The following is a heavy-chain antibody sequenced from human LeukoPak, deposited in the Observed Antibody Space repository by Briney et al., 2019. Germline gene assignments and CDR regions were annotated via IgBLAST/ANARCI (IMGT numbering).Heavy chain of an antibody. V-gene: IGHV1-2*02. J-gene: IGHJ4*02. D-gene: IGHD1-26*01. CDR3: ARNPTGSGSYYGLDY. CDR1: GYTFTGYY. Sequence: ASVKVSCKASGYTFTGYYMHWVRQAPGQGLEWMGWINPNSGGTNYAQKFQGRVTMTRDTSISTAYMELSRLRSEDTAVYYCARNPTGSGSYYGLDYWGQGTLVTVSS. CDR2: INPNSGGT.